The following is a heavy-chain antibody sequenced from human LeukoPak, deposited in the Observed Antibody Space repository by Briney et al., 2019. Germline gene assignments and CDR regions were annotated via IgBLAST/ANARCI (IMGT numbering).Heavy chain of an antibody. D-gene: IGHD6-13*01. CDR2: ISSSSYI. CDR1: GFTFSSYS. CDR3: ARGSSSSWYLGAFDI. Sequence: PGGSLRLSCAASGFTFSSYSMNWVRQAPGKGLEWVSSISSSSYIYYADSVKGRFTISRDNAKNSLYLQMNSLRAEDTAVYYCARGSSSSWYLGAFDIWGQGTMVTVSS. V-gene: IGHV3-21*01. J-gene: IGHJ3*02.